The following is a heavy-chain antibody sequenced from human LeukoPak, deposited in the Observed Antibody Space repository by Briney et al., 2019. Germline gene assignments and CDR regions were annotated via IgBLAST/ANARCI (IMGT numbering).Heavy chain of an antibody. CDR1: GFTFSNYG. V-gene: IGHV3-30*02. CDR2: IRYDGSNK. CDR3: AKDPGAHYYGSGSYHRGSYFDY. Sequence: PGGSLRLSCAASGFTFSNYGMHCVRQAPGKGLEWVAFIRYDGSNKYYADSVKGRFTISRDNSKNTLYLQMNSLRAEDTAVYYCAKDPGAHYYGSGSYHRGSYFDYWGQGTLVTVSS. D-gene: IGHD3-10*01. J-gene: IGHJ4*02.